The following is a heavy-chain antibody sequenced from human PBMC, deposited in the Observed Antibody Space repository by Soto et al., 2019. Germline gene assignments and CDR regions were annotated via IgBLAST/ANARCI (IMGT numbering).Heavy chain of an antibody. D-gene: IGHD3-22*01. CDR2: ISGSSTYI. CDR3: ARDRQDTSRYYSDY. Sequence: GGSLRLSCAASGFIFSVYNMNWVRQAPGKGLEWVSSISGSSTYIYYADSLKGRFTISRDNAKNSLYLQLNSLRAEDTAVYFCARDRQDTSRYYSDYWCQGALVTVSS. V-gene: IGHV3-21*01. CDR1: GFIFSVYN. J-gene: IGHJ4*02.